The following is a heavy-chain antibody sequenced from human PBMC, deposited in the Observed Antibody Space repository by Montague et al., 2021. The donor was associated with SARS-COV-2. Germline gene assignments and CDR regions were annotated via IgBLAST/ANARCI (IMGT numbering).Heavy chain of an antibody. V-gene: IGHV3-7*01. Sequence: SLRLSCAASGFTFSTYWMSWVRQAPGEGLEWVANIKRDGSAKYYVDSVKGRFTISRDNSENSLYLQMNSLTTEDTAVYFCARLGRIAAGAGDAFDFWGQGTMVTVSS. CDR1: GFTFSTYW. D-gene: IGHD6-13*01. J-gene: IGHJ3*01. CDR2: IKRDGSAK. CDR3: ARLGRIAAGAGDAFDF.